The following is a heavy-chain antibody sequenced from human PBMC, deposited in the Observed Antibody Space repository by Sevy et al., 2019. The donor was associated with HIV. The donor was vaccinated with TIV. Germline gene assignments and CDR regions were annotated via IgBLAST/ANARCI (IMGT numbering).Heavy chain of an antibody. V-gene: IGHV1-69*13. CDR1: GGTFSSYA. CDR3: ARAGSGHLRGELDY. D-gene: IGHD2-15*01. CDR2: IIPIFGTA. J-gene: IGHJ4*02. Sequence: ASVKVSFKASGGTFSSYAISWVRQAPGQGLEWMGGIIPIFGTANYAQKFQGRVTITADESTSTAYMELSSLRSEDTAVYYCARAGSGHLRGELDYWGQGTLVTVSS.